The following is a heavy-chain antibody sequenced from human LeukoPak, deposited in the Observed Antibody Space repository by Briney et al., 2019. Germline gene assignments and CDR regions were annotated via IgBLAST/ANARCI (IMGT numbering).Heavy chain of an antibody. D-gene: IGHD3-3*01. CDR1: GYTFTSYY. CDR3: ALNYYDFWSGPPTYAFDI. CDR2: INPSGGST. J-gene: IGHJ3*02. V-gene: IGHV1-46*03. Sequence: ASVKVSCKASGYTFTSYYMHWVRQAPGQGLEWMGIINPSGGSTNYAQKFQGRVTMTRDTSTSTVYMELSSLRSEDTAVYYCALNYYDFWSGPPTYAFDIWGQGTMVTVSS.